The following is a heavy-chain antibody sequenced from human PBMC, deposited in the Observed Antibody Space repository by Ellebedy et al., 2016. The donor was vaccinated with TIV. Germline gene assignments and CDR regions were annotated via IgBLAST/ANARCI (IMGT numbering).Heavy chain of an antibody. CDR3: ARTRARYGQYYFDY. V-gene: IGHV4-38-2*02. J-gene: IGHJ4*02. CDR1: GYSIRSGYS. D-gene: IGHD5-24*01. CDR2: IYNSGST. Sequence: SETLSLPCTVPGYSIRSGYSWSWIRQPPGKGLEWIGYIYNSGSTNSNPSLKRGVTIPVDTPKNQFTMKLSSVTAADPAGYYCARTRARYGQYYFDYWGQGTLVTVSS.